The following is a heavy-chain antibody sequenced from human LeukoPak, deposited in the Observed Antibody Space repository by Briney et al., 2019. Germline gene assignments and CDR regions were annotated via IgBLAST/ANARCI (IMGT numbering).Heavy chain of an antibody. D-gene: IGHD3-16*02. CDR2: INPNSGGT. CDR1: GYTFTGYY. Sequence: ASVTVSCKASGYTFTGYYMHWVRQAPGQGLEWMGWINPNSGGTNYAQKFQGRVTMTRDTSISTAYMELSRLRSDDTAVYYCARDFRIGATPDYWGQGTLVTVSS. J-gene: IGHJ4*02. CDR3: ARDFRIGATPDY. V-gene: IGHV1-2*02.